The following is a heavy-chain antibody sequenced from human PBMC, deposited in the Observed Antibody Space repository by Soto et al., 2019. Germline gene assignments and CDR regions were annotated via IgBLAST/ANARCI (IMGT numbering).Heavy chain of an antibody. CDR2: IKEDGSEK. J-gene: IGHJ4*02. CDR1: GFTFSGHW. Sequence: EEQLVESGGGLVQPGGSLRVSCAASGFTFSGHWMTWVRQAPGKGLEWVASIKEDGSEKKYVDSAKGRFTISRDNAKKSLYLQMNSLRGDDTAVYYCARGGSNRFGIWGQGNLVTVSS. D-gene: IGHD6-13*01. CDR3: ARGGSNRFGI. V-gene: IGHV3-7*04.